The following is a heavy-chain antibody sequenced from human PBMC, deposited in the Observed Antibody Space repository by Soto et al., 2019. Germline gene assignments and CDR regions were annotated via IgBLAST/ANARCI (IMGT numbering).Heavy chain of an antibody. V-gene: IGHV3-23*01. CDR2: ISGSGGST. J-gene: IGHJ3*02. D-gene: IGHD3-10*01. CDR3: AKDHSVRGGNDAFDI. Sequence: EVQLLESGGGLVQPGGSLRLYCAASGFTFSSYAMSWVRQAPGKGLEWVSAISGSGGSTYYADSVKGRFTISRDNSKNTLYLQMNSLRADDTALYYCAKDHSVRGGNDAFDIWGQGTMVTVSS. CDR1: GFTFSSYA.